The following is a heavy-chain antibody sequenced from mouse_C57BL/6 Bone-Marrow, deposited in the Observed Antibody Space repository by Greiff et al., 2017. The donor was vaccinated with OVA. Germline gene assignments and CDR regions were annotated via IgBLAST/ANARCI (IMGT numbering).Heavy chain of an antibody. CDR3: ASYDGYYGWFAY. CDR2: ISSGGSYT. D-gene: IGHD2-3*01. CDR1: GFTFSSYG. J-gene: IGHJ3*01. V-gene: IGHV5-6*01. Sequence: EVTLVESGGDLVKPGGSLKLSCAASGFTFSSYGMSWVRQTPDKRLEWVATISSGGSYTYYPDSVKGRFTISRDNAKNTLYLQMSSLKSEDTAMYDCASYDGYYGWFAYWGQGTLVTVSA.